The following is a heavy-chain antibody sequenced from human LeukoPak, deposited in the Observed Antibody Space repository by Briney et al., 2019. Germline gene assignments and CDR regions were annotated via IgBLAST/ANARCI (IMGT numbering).Heavy chain of an antibody. CDR2: ISSSSSTI. CDR1: GFTFSSYS. D-gene: IGHD3-9*01. V-gene: IGHV3-48*02. Sequence: GGSLRLSCAASGFTFSSYSMNWVRQAPGKGLEWVSYISSSSSTIYYADSVKGRFTISRDNAKNSLYLQMNSLRDEDTAVYYCARGVRYFEPYYFDYWGQGTLVTVSS. J-gene: IGHJ4*02. CDR3: ARGVRYFEPYYFDY.